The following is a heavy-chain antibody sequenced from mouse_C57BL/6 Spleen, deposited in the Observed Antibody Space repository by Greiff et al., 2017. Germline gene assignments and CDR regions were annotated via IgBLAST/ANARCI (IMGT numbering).Heavy chain of an antibody. CDR1: GYSITSGYY. V-gene: IGHV3-6*01. D-gene: IGHD1-1*01. CDR2: ISYDGSN. Sequence: EVHLVESGPGLVKPSQSLSLTCSVTGYSITSGYYWNWIRQFPGNKLEWMGYISYDGSNNYNPSLKNRISITRDTSKNQFFLKLNSVTTEDTATYYCARSTVDYAMDYWGQGTSVTVSS. J-gene: IGHJ4*01. CDR3: ARSTVDYAMDY.